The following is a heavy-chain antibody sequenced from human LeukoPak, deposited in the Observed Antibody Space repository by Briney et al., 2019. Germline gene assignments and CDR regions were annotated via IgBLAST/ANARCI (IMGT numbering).Heavy chain of an antibody. J-gene: IGHJ3*02. CDR3: AYDSSGYYYDAFDI. CDR1: GFTFSTYA. CDR2: ISTSGSST. D-gene: IGHD3-22*01. Sequence: GGSLRLSCAASGFTFSTYAMGWVRQAPGKGLEWVSAISTSGSSTYYADSVKGRFTISRDNSKNTLYLQMNSLRAEDTAVYYCAYDSSGYYYDAFDIWGQGTMVTVSS. V-gene: IGHV3-23*01.